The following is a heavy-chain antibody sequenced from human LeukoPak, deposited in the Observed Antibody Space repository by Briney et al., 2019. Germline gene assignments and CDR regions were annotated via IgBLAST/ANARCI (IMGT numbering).Heavy chain of an antibody. Sequence: ASVKVSCKASGYTFTNYGISWVRQAPGQGLEWMGWISGYNGKTNYAQKLQGRVTMTTDTSTSTAYMELRSLRSDDAAVYYCARDTGIAVAGTGDFDCWGQGTLVTVSS. CDR1: GYTFTNYG. V-gene: IGHV1-18*01. CDR3: ARDTGIAVAGTGDFDC. CDR2: ISGYNGKT. J-gene: IGHJ4*02. D-gene: IGHD6-13*01.